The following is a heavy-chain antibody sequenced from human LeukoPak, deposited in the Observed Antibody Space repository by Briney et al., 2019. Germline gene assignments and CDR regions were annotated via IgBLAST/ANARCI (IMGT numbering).Heavy chain of an antibody. D-gene: IGHD2-15*01. CDR3: ARRLCSGDTCYHNDY. V-gene: IGHV1-2*02. Sequence: ASVKVSCKASGYTFTGYSMHWVRQAPGQGLEWMGWINPNSGGTNYAQKFQGRVTMTRDTSISTAYMELSWLRSDDTAVYYCARRLCSGDTCYHNDYWGQGTLVTVSS. CDR2: INPNSGGT. CDR1: GYTFTGYS. J-gene: IGHJ4*02.